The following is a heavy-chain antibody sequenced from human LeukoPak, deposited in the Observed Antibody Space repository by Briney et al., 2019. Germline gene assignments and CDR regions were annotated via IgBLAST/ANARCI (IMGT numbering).Heavy chain of an antibody. CDR1: GGTFSNSV. CDR2: ISASNGNT. CDR3: ARDHSNWNYAPDF. V-gene: IGHV1-18*01. D-gene: IGHD1-7*01. Sequence: RASVKVSCKASGGTFSNSVITWVRQAPGQGLQWLGWISASNGNTNYAQKFRDRVTMSTDTSTGTAYLDVRSLTSDDTAVYYCARDHSNWNYAPDFWGQGTLVIVSS. J-gene: IGHJ4*02.